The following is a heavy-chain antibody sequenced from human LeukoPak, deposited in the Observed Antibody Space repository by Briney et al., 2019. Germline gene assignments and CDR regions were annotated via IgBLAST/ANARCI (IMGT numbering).Heavy chain of an antibody. V-gene: IGHV4-39*01. CDR1: GDSISSTSHY. CDR3: ARGSGVTRSPPRCMDV. D-gene: IGHD3-10*01. CDR2: VYFTGST. J-gene: IGHJ6*02. Sequence: PSETLSLTCTVSGDSISSTSHYWDWIRQPPGKGPEWIGNVYFTGSTYYSPSLKSRVTISVDRSNNQFSLKLSSVTAADTAVYYCARGSGVTRSPPRCMDVWGQGTTVTVS.